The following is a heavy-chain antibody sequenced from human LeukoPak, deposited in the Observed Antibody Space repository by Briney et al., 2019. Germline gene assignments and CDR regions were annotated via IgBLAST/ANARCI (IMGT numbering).Heavy chain of an antibody. D-gene: IGHD2-2*01. J-gene: IGHJ4*02. V-gene: IGHV4-34*01. CDR2: INDYTGNT. CDR1: GGSFSDYF. CDR3: ARNYCSSTSCLPYFDY. Sequence: SETLSLTCDVFGGSFSDYFWTWIRQSPGKGLEWIGEINDYTGNTNYNPSLNSRVSISLEKSKNQFSLKLSSVTAADTAVYYCARNYCSSTSCLPYFDYWGQGTLVTVSS.